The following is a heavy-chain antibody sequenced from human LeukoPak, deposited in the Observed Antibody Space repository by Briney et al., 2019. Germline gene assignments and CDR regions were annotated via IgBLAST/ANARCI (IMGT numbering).Heavy chain of an antibody. CDR1: GFTFSSYA. J-gene: IGHJ4*02. D-gene: IGHD5-18*01. V-gene: IGHV3-30*14. CDR2: ISYDGSNK. CDR3: VKGSDTAMVPFDY. Sequence: GGSLRLSCAASGFTFSSYAMHWVRQAPGKGLEWVAVISYDGSNKYYADSVKGRFTISRDNSKNTLYLQMSSLRAEDTAVYYCVKGSDTAMVPFDYWGQGTLVTVSS.